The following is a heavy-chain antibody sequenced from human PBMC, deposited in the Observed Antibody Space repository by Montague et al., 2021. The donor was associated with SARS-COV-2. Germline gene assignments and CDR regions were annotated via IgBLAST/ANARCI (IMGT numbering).Heavy chain of an antibody. Sequence: PALVKPTQTLTLTCTFSGFSLSTSGMCVSWIRQPPGKALEWLALIDWDDDKYYSTSLKTRLTISKDTSKNQVVLTMTNMDPVDTATYYCARILVSGTAMEQYYYYYGMDVWGQGTTVTVSS. D-gene: IGHD5-18*01. CDR1: GFSLSTSGMC. CDR3: ARILVSGTAMEQYYYYYGMDV. V-gene: IGHV2-70*01. J-gene: IGHJ6*02. CDR2: IDWDDDK.